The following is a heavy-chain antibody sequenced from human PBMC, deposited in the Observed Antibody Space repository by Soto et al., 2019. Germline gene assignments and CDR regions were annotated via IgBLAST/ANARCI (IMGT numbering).Heavy chain of an antibody. CDR3: ARGSYSSSFFTSDWFDP. CDR1: GGSISSSSYY. V-gene: IGHV4-39*07. CDR2: IYYSGST. Sequence: PSETLSLTCTVSGGSISSSSYYWGWIRQPPGKGLEWIGSIYYSGSTYYNPSLKSRVTISVDTSKNQFSLKLSSVTAADTAVYYCARGSYSSSFFTSDWFDPWGQGTLVTVSS. J-gene: IGHJ5*02. D-gene: IGHD6-13*01.